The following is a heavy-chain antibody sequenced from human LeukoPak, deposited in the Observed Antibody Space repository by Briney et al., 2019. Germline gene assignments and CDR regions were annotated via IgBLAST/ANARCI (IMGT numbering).Heavy chain of an antibody. Sequence: GRSLRPSCAASGLTFDDYGMSWDRPPPRNGLEWVYSMKWKGGSTGYADSVKGRFTISRDNAKNSLYLQMNSLRGEDTALYYCAGGSGWDGKIDYWGQGTLVTVSS. CDR2: MKWKGGST. CDR1: GLTFDDYG. CDR3: AGGSGWDGKIDY. V-gene: IGHV3-20*04. J-gene: IGHJ4*02. D-gene: IGHD6-25*01.